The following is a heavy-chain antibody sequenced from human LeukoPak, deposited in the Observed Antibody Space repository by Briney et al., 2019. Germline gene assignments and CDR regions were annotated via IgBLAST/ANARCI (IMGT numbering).Heavy chain of an antibody. D-gene: IGHD6-19*01. CDR1: GFTFSSYG. J-gene: IGHJ4*02. Sequence: PGGSLRLSCAASGFTFSSYGMHWVRQAPGKGLEWVAVISYDGSNKYYADSVKGRFTISRDNSKNTLYLQMNSLRAEDTALYYCVRGSGWAYYFDYWGQGTLVTVSS. V-gene: IGHV3-30*03. CDR2: ISYDGSNK. CDR3: VRGSGWAYYFDY.